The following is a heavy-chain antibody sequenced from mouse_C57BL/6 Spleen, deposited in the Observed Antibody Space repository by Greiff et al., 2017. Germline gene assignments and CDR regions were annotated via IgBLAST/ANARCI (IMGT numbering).Heavy chain of an antibody. CDR1: GYSITSGYY. J-gene: IGHJ3*01. V-gene: IGHV3-6*01. CDR2: ISYDGSN. CDR3: ARASSGYWFAY. D-gene: IGHD3-2*02. Sequence: EVKLVESGPGLVKPSQSLSLTCSVTGYSITSGYYWNWIRQFPGNKLEWMGYISYDGSNNYNPSLKNRISITRDTSKNQFFLKLNSVTTEDTATYYCARASSGYWFAYWGQGTLVTVSA.